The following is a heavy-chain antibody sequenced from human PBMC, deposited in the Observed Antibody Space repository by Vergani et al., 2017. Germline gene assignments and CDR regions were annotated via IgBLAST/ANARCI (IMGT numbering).Heavy chain of an antibody. CDR1: GFTFDDYA. V-gene: IGHV3-9*01. J-gene: IGHJ2*01. D-gene: IGHD3-9*01. Sequence: EVQLVESGGGLVQPGRSLRLSCAASGFTFDDYAMHWVRQAPGKGLEWVSGINWNSDSIAYADSVKGRFTISRDNAKNSLYLQMNSLRAEDTALYYCVKEQTASGYYLYFHLWGRCPLGTCSS. CDR2: INWNSDSI. CDR3: VKEQTASGYYLYFHL.